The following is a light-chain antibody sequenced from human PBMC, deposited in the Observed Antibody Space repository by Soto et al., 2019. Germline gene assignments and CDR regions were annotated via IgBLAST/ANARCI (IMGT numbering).Light chain of an antibody. CDR1: QSISSW. CDR3: QQYNSYSGYT. Sequence: DIQMTQSPSTLSASVGDRVTITCRASQSISSWLAWYQQKPGKAPELLIYDASSLESGVPSRFSGSGSGTEFTLTISSLQPDDFATYYCQQYNSYSGYTFGHGTKLEIK. J-gene: IGKJ2*01. CDR2: DAS. V-gene: IGKV1-5*01.